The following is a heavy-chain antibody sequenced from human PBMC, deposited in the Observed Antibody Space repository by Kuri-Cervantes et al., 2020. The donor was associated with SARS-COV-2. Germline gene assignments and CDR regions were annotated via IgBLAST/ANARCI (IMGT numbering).Heavy chain of an antibody. D-gene: IGHD3-10*01. CDR1: GFTFSSYA. CDR2: ISGSGGST. Sequence: GGSLRLSCAASGFTFSSYAMSWVRQAPGKGLEWVSAISGSGGSTYYADPVKGRFTISRDNSKNTLYLQMNSLRAEDTAVYFCAKNPPYYYGSGSYGSYFDYWGQGTLVTVSS. CDR3: AKNPPYYYGSGSYGSYFDY. J-gene: IGHJ4*02. V-gene: IGHV3-23*01.